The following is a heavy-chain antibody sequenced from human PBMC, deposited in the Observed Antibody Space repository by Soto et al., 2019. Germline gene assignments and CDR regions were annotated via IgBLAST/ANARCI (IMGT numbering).Heavy chain of an antibody. V-gene: IGHV1-46*01. CDR1: GYTFTSYY. CDR3: AREFFYDSSGYIRWFDP. Sequence: QVQLVQSGAEVKKPGASVKVSCKASGYTFTSYYMHWVRQAPGQGLEWMGIINPSGGSTSYAQKFQGRVTMTRDTCTSTVYMELSSLRSEDTAVYYCAREFFYDSSGYIRWFDPWGQGTLVTVSS. CDR2: INPSGGST. J-gene: IGHJ5*02. D-gene: IGHD3-22*01.